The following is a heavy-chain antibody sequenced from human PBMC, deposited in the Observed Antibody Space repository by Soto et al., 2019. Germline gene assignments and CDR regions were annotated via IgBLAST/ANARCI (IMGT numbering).Heavy chain of an antibody. D-gene: IGHD2-2*01. CDR3: ARCLVVVVPAARSYSYYGMDV. CDR2: ISAYNGNT. CDR1: GYTFTSYG. Sequence: SVKVSCKASGYTFTSYGISWVRQAPGQGLEWMGWISAYNGNTNYAQKLQGRVTMTTDTSTSTAYMELRSLRSDDTAVYYCARCLVVVVPAARSYSYYGMDVWGQGTRVTVSS. V-gene: IGHV1-18*01. J-gene: IGHJ6*02.